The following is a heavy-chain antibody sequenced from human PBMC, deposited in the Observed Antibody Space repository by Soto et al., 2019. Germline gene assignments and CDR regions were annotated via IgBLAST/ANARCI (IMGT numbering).Heavy chain of an antibody. D-gene: IGHD3-22*01. V-gene: IGHV3-15*07. CDR2: IKSKTDGGTT. CDR3: TTGLSNDYDNFAF. J-gene: IGHJ4*02. CDR1: GFTFSNSW. Sequence: PGGSLILSCAASGFTFSNSWMNWVRQAPGKGLEWVGRIKSKTDGGTTDHAAPVKGRITISRDHSKDTLYLHMNSLKTEDTAVYYCTTGLSNDYDNFAFWGQGTPVTVSS.